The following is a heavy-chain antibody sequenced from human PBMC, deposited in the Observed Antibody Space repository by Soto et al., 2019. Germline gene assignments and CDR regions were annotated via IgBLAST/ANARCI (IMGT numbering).Heavy chain of an antibody. V-gene: IGHV3-33*01. CDR1: GFTFSSYG. D-gene: IGHD6-19*01. J-gene: IGHJ2*01. CDR2: IWYDGSNK. CDR3: ARIPQIAVAGTRFGYFDL. Sequence: GFLRLSCAASGFTFSSYGMHWVRQAPGKGLEWVAVIWYDGSNKYYADSVKGRFTISRDNSKNTLYLQMNSLGAEDTAVYYCARIPQIAVAGTRFGYFDLWGRGTLVTVSS.